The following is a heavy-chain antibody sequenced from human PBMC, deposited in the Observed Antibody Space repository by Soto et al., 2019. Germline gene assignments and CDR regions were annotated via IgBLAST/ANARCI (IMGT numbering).Heavy chain of an antibody. CDR2: ISAYNGNT. CDR1: GYTFTSYG. Sequence: QVQLVQSGAEVKKPGASVKVSCKASGYTFTSYGISWVRQAPGQGLEWMGWISAYNGNTNYAQKLQGRVTMTTDTSTSKAYRELRSLRSDDTAVYYCARVLGYSSSSHYYYGMDVWGQGTTVTVSS. D-gene: IGHD6-13*01. CDR3: ARVLGYSSSSHYYYGMDV. J-gene: IGHJ6*02. V-gene: IGHV1-18*01.